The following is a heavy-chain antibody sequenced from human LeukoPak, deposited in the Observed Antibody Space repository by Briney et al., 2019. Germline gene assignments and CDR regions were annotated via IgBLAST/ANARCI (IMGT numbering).Heavy chain of an antibody. Sequence: SETLSLTCTVSGGSISSSSAYWGWIRQPPGKGLEWIGSIYYSKNTYYNPSLKSRVTISADTSKNQFSLTLGSVSATDTAVYYCVSPRGFSYGYFDYWGQGTLVTVSS. CDR3: VSPRGFSYGYFDY. CDR2: IYYSKNT. CDR1: GGSISSSSAY. J-gene: IGHJ4*02. D-gene: IGHD5-18*01. V-gene: IGHV4-39*01.